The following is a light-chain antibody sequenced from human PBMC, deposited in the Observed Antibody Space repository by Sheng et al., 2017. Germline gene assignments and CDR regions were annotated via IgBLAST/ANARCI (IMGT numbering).Light chain of an antibody. J-gene: IGLJ3*02. CDR2: DVS. V-gene: IGLV2-14*03. Sequence: QSALAQPASVSGSPGQSITIPCTGTSGDIADYKYVSWYQRHPDKAPKLLIYDVSNRPSGVSNRFSGSKSGNTASLTISGLQTEDEADYYCSSYTSISTWVFGGGTKLTVL. CDR1: SGDIADYKY. CDR3: SSYTSISTWV.